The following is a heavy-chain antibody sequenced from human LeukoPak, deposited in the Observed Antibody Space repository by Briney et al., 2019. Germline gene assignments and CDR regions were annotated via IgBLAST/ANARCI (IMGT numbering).Heavy chain of an antibody. J-gene: IGHJ6*03. CDR2: MNPNSGNT. D-gene: IGHD3-9*01. CDR3: ARARSARYFGSTNYYYMDV. V-gene: IGHV1-8*03. Sequence: ASVKVSCKASGYTFTSYGISWVRQAPGQGLEWMGWMNPNSGNTGYAQKFQGRVTITRNTSISTAYMELSSLRSEDTAVYYCARARSARYFGSTNYYYMDVWGKGTTVTVSS. CDR1: GYTFTSYG.